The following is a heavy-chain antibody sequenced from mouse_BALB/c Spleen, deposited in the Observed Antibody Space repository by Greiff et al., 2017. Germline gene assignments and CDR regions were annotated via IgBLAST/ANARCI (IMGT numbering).Heavy chain of an antibody. Sequence: EVKLVESGGGLVQPGGSRKLSCAASGFTFSSFGMHWVRQAPEKGLEWVAYISSGSSTIYYADTVKGRFTISRDNPKNTLFLQMTSLRSEDTAMYYCARRLWYAMDYWGQGTSVTVSS. CDR3: ARRLWYAMDY. V-gene: IGHV5-17*02. CDR2: ISSGSSTI. J-gene: IGHJ4*01. D-gene: IGHD1-1*02. CDR1: GFTFSSFG.